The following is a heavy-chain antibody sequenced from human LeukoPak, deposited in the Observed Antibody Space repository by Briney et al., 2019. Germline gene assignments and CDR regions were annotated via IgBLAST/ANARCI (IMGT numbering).Heavy chain of an antibody. CDR1: GGSISSYY. Sequence: PSETLSLTCTVSGGSISSYYWSWIRQPPGKGLEWIGYIYYSGSTNYNPFLKSRVTISVDTSKNQFSLKLSSVTAADTAVYYCARDLGYDSSGYYADAFDIWGQGTMVTVSS. J-gene: IGHJ3*02. CDR2: IYYSGST. V-gene: IGHV4-59*01. CDR3: ARDLGYDSSGYYADAFDI. D-gene: IGHD3-22*01.